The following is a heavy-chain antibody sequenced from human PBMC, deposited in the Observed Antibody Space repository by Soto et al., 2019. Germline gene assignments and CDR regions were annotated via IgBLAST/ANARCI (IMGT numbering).Heavy chain of an antibody. CDR2: INHSGST. CDR3: ARDLHYCSGGSCSNGWFDP. Sequence: LSLTCAVYGGSFSGYYWSWIRQPPGKGLEWIGEINHSGSTNYNPSLKSRVTISVDTSKNQFSLKLSSVTAADTAVYYCARDLHYCSGGSCSNGWFDPWGQGTLVTVSS. CDR1: GGSFSGYY. J-gene: IGHJ5*02. D-gene: IGHD2-15*01. V-gene: IGHV4-34*01.